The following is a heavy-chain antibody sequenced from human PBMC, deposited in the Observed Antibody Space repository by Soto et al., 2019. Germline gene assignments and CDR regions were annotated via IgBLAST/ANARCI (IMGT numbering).Heavy chain of an antibody. D-gene: IGHD3-22*01. CDR3: ACSLYYYDSSGYY. CDR1: GFTFSSYA. J-gene: IGHJ4*02. Sequence: EVQLLESGGGLVQPGGSLRLSCAASGFTFSSYAMSWVRQAPGKGLEWDSAISGSGGSTYYADSVKGRFTISRDNSKNTLYLQMNSLRAEDTAVYYCACSLYYYDSSGYYLGQGTLVTVSS. CDR2: ISGSGGST. V-gene: IGHV3-23*01.